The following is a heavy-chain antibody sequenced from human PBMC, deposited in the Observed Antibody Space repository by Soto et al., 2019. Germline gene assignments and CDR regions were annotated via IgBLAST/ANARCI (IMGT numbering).Heavy chain of an antibody. D-gene: IGHD2-21*02. CDR3: ARGPYCGTDCYFSS. J-gene: IGHJ5*02. CDR1: GDSINNYY. CDR2: IYPGGTT. V-gene: IGHV4-4*07. Sequence: QVQLQESGPGLVKPSETLSLSCTVSGDSINNYYWSWIRQPAGKGLEWIGRIYPGGTTNYNSSLKSRVIMSVDTDKNQFSLNLSSVTAADTAVYYCARGPYCGTDCYFSSWGQGALVIVSS.